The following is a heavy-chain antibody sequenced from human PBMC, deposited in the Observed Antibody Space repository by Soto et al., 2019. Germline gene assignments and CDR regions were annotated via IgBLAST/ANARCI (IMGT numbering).Heavy chain of an antibody. CDR3: AKDIPRVIAAASNWFDP. D-gene: IGHD6-13*01. CDR2: ISGSGGST. J-gene: IGHJ5*02. V-gene: IGHV3-23*01. CDR1: GFTFSSYA. Sequence: GGSLRLSCAASGFTFSSYAMSWVRQAPGKGLEWVSAISGSGGSTYYADSVKGRFTISRDNSKNTLYLQMNSLRAEDTAVYYCAKDIPRVIAAASNWFDPWGQGTLVTVSS.